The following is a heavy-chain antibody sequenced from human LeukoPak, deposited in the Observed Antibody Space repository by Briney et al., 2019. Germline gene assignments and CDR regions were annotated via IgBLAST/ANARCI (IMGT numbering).Heavy chain of an antibody. CDR1: GFTFSSYS. V-gene: IGHV3-21*01. CDR2: ISSSGSYI. CDR3: ARGLPGELFDY. J-gene: IGHJ4*02. D-gene: IGHD3-10*01. Sequence: GGSLRLSCAASGFTFSSYSMNWVRQAPGKGLEWVSSISSSGSYIYYADSVKGRFTISRDNAKNSLYLQMNSLRAEDTAVYYCARGLPGELFDYWGQGTLVTVSS.